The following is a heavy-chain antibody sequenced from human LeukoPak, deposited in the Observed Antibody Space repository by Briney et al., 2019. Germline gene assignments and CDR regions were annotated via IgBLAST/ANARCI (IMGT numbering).Heavy chain of an antibody. CDR2: ISYDGSNK. Sequence: GGSLRPSCAASGFTFSSYAMHWVRQAPGKGLEWVAVISYDGSNKYYADSVKGRFTISRDNSKNTLYLQMNSLRAEDTAVYYCAKEVSLGYSSGYDYWGQGTLVTVSS. D-gene: IGHD6-19*01. CDR3: AKEVSLGYSSGYDY. CDR1: GFTFSSYA. V-gene: IGHV3-30-3*01. J-gene: IGHJ4*02.